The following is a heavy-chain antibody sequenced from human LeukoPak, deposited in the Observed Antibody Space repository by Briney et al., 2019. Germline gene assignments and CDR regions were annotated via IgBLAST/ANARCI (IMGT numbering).Heavy chain of an antibody. CDR3: ARMELNGMDV. D-gene: IGHD1-26*01. CDR2: ISYDGSNK. V-gene: IGHV3-30-3*01. J-gene: IGHJ6*02. Sequence: GGSLRLSCAASGFTFSSYAMHWVRQAPGKRLEWVAVISYDGSNKYYADSVKGRFTISRDNSKNTLYLQMNSLRAEDTAVYYCARMELNGMDVWGQGTTVTVSS. CDR1: GFTFSSYA.